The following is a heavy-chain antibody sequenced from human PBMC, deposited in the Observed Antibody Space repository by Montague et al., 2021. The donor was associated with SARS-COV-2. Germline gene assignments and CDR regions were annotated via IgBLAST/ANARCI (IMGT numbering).Heavy chain of an antibody. J-gene: IGHJ4*02. D-gene: IGHD1-1*01. CDR1: GGSFSDYH. V-gene: IGHV4-34*01. CDR2: INYGGST. CDR3: ARGAPGY. Sequence: SETLSLTCAVYGGSFSDYHWTWIRQSPGEGLEWIGQINYGGSTKYNSSLKSRVTISIDTSKNQFSLKLTSVTAADTAVYYCARGAPGYWGQGTLVTVSS.